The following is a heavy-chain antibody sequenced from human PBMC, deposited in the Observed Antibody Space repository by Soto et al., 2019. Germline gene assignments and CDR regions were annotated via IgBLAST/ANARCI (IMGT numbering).Heavy chain of an antibody. V-gene: IGHV4-39*01. D-gene: IGHD4-17*01. Sequence: ETLSLTCTVSGGSVTKSSYYWGWIRQSPGKGLGWIGSVNYRVRSYSKSSVKSRGTIYVHTSKNQCYLTFNSVSASDTALYFFVIQRPTVLTQVYFDYLFRAALVP. CDR1: GGSVTKSSYY. J-gene: IGHJ4*02. CDR3: VIQRPTVLTQVYFDY. CDR2: VNYRVRS.